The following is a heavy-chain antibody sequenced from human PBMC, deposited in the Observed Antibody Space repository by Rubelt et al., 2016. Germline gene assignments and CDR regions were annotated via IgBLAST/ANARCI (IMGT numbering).Heavy chain of an antibody. D-gene: IGHD2-8*01. V-gene: IGHV4-34*01. CDR1: GGSFSGYY. CDR3: ARGYCTNGVCSRPYYFDY. J-gene: IGHJ4*02. Sequence: QVQLQQWGAGLLKPSETLSLTCAVYGGSFSGYYWSWIRQPPGKGLEWIGEINHSGSTNYNPSRKVRVSLSVGTSKNQFSRKLSSVTSADTAVYYCARGYCTNGVCSRPYYFDYWGQGTLVTVSS. CDR2: INHSGST.